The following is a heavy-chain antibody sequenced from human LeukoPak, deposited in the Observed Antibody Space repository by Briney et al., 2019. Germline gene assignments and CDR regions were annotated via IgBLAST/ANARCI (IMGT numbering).Heavy chain of an antibody. CDR1: GYTFTGYY. CDR3: ARDRCSGGSCYNDY. D-gene: IGHD2-15*01. V-gene: IGHV1-2*02. CDR2: INPNSGGT. Sequence: ASVKVSCKASGYTFTGYYVHWVRQAPGQGLEWMGWINPNSGGTNYAQKFQGRVTMTRDTSISTAYMELSRLRSDDTAVYYCARDRCSGGSCYNDYWGQGTLVTVSS. J-gene: IGHJ4*02.